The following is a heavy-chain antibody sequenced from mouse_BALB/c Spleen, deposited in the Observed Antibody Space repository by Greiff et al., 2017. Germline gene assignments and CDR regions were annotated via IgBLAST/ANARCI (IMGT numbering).Heavy chain of an antibody. V-gene: IGHV1-69*02. J-gene: IGHJ2*01. CDR1: GYTFTSYW. Sequence: QVQLQQPGAELVKPGAPVKLSCKASGYTFTSYWMNWVKQRPGRGLEWIGRIDPSDSETHYNQKFKDKATLTVDKSSSTAYIQLSSLTSEDSAVYYCARYSYRFFDYWGQGTTLTVSS. D-gene: IGHD3-3*01. CDR3: ARYSYRFFDY. CDR2: IDPSDSET.